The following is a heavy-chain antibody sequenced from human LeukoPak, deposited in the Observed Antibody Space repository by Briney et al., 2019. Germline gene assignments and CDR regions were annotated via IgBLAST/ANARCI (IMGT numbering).Heavy chain of an antibody. CDR2: INPNSGGT. J-gene: IGHJ4*02. D-gene: IGHD3-10*01. Sequence: ASVKVSCKASGYTFSVYYIHWVRQAPGQGLEWMGWINPNSGGTNYAQKFQGRVTMTRDTSISTAYMELSRLRSDDTAVYYCARDNSAVGQDYWGQGTLVTVSS. CDR1: GYTFSVYY. CDR3: ARDNSAVGQDY. V-gene: IGHV1-2*02.